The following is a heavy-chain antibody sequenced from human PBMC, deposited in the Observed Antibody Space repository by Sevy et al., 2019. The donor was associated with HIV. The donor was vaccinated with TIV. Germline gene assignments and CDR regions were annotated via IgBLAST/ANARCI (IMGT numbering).Heavy chain of an antibody. Sequence: SETLSLTCAVSGGSISSSNWWSWVRQPPGKGLEWIGEIYHSGSTNYNPSLRSRVTISVDKSKNQFSLKLSSVPAADTAVYYCARLAWGYYDSSGYYPGPKALDYWGQGTLVTVSS. D-gene: IGHD3-22*01. CDR3: ARLAWGYYDSSGYYPGPKALDY. CDR2: IYHSGST. J-gene: IGHJ4*02. CDR1: GGSISSSNW. V-gene: IGHV4-4*02.